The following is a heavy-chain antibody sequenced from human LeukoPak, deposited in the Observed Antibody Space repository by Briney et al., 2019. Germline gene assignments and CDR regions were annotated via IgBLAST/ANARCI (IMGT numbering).Heavy chain of an antibody. J-gene: IGHJ4*02. V-gene: IGHV3-23*01. CDR3: AKDRMRYYGSGSYTVFDY. D-gene: IGHD3-10*01. CDR2: ISGSGGST. Sequence: GGSLRLSCAVSGFTFSSYAINWVRQAPGKGLEWVSAISGSGGSTYYANSVKGRFTISRDNSKNTLYLQMNSLRAEDTALYYCAKDRMRYYGSGSYTVFDYWGRGTLVTVSS. CDR1: GFTFSSYA.